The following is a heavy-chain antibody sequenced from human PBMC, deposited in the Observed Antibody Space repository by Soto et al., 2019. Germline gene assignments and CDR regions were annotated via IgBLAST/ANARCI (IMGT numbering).Heavy chain of an antibody. CDR3: ARHPGYYDILTGYTTYYFDY. D-gene: IGHD3-9*01. CDR2: IYYRGNT. V-gene: IGHV4-59*08. Sequence: PSETLSLTCTVSGGSIGTYYWSWTRQPPGKGLDWIGYIYYRGNTDYNPSLKSRVTISLDTPKNQFSLKLSSVTAADTAVYYCARHPGYYDILTGYTTYYFDYWGQGILVTVSS. CDR1: GGSIGTYY. J-gene: IGHJ4*02.